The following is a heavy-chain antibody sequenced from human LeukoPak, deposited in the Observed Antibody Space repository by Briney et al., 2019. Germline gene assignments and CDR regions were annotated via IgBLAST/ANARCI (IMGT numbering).Heavy chain of an antibody. CDR3: VRGYSGHD. CDR1: GFTFSRYW. V-gene: IGHV3-23*01. Sequence: GGSLRLSCAASGFTFSRYWMSWVRQAPGKGLEWVSGVSVSGENTNYADSVKGRFTISRDNSKNTLSLQMTSLRADDTAVYYCVRGYSGHDWGQGTLVIVSS. J-gene: IGHJ4*02. D-gene: IGHD5-12*01. CDR2: VSVSGENT.